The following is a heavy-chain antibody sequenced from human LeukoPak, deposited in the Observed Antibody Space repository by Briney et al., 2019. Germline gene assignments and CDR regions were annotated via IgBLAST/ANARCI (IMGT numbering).Heavy chain of an antibody. D-gene: IGHD3-3*01. J-gene: IGHJ5*02. V-gene: IGHV4-34*01. CDR2: INHSGST. CDR3: ARGPASYDFWSGYRNWFDP. CDR1: GGSFSGYY. Sequence: SETLSLTCAVYGGSFSGYYWSWFRQPPGKGLEWIGEINHSGSTNYNPSLKSRVTISVDTSKNQFSLKLSSVTAADTAVYYCARGPASYDFWSGYRNWFDPWGQGTLVTVSS.